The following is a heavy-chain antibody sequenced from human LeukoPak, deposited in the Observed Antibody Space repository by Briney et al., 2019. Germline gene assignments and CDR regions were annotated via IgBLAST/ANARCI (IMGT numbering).Heavy chain of an antibody. J-gene: IGHJ6*04. CDR3: AELGITMIGGV. CDR2: ISSSGSTI. Sequence: GGSLRLSCAASGFTFGSYEMNWVRQAPGKGLEWVSYISSSGSTIYYADSVKGRFTISRDNAKNSLYLQMNSLRAEDTAVCYCAELGITMIGGVWGKGTTVTISS. CDR1: GFTFGSYE. D-gene: IGHD3-10*02. V-gene: IGHV3-48*03.